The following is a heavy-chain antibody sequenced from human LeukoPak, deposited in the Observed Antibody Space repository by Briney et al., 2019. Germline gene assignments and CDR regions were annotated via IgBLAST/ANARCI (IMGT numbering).Heavy chain of an antibody. CDR3: ARGGRGRNWFDP. CDR2: SYYSVRT. V-gene: IGHV4-61*08. D-gene: IGHD3-10*01. J-gene: IGHJ5*02. Sequence: SETLSLTCTVAGDSVASGGYYWDWIRQPPGKGLQWIGYSYYSVRTNYNLSPKSRVTISADTSENQFSLKLTSVTAADTAVYYCARGGRGRNWFDPWGQGTLVTVSS. CDR1: GDSVASGGYY.